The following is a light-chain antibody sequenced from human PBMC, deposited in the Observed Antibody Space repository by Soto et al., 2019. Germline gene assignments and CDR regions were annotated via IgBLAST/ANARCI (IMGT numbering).Light chain of an antibody. CDR2: GAS. V-gene: IGKV3-20*01. J-gene: IGKJ5*01. CDR3: QQYGTSEII. Sequence: DIVMTQSPATLSVSPGEKATLSCKASQSVSNNLAWYQQKPGQAPRLIIYGASSRATGIPDRFSGSGSGTDCTLTITRLEPEDFAVFYCQQYGTSEIIFGQGTRLEIK. CDR1: QSVSNN.